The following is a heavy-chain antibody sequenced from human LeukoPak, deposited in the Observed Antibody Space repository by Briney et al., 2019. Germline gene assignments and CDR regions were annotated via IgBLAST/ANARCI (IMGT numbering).Heavy chain of an antibody. V-gene: IGHV1-69*04. CDR2: IIPIFGIA. Sequence: ASVKVSCKASGGTFSSYAISWVRQAPGQGLEWMGRIIPIFGIANYAQKFQGRVTITADKPTSTAYMELSSLRSEDTAVYYCARDLGYDSSLVTYPWGQGTLVTVSS. J-gene: IGHJ5*02. CDR1: GGTFSSYA. D-gene: IGHD3-22*01. CDR3: ARDLGYDSSLVTYP.